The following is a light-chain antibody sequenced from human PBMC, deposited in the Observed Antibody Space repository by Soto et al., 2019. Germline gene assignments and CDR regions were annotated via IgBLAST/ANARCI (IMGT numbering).Light chain of an antibody. Sequence: EVVMTQSPATLSVSPAERTTLXFMASQSVSSNLAWYQQKPGQAPRLLIYGASTRATGIPARFSGSGSGTEFTLTISSLQSEDFAVYYCQQYNNWPRTFGQGTKVDI. J-gene: IGKJ1*01. V-gene: IGKV3-15*01. CDR3: QQYNNWPRT. CDR1: QSVSSN. CDR2: GAS.